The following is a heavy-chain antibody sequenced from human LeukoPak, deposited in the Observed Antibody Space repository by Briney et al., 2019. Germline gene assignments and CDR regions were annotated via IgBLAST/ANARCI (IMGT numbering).Heavy chain of an antibody. Sequence: GRSLRLSCTASGIIFHENTFHWVRQAPGKGLEWVAVIWSDGSERYYADSVKGRFTFSRDNSKDTVYLQMDSLRVEDTAVYYCLKESRVGATFDHWGQGTLVTVSS. CDR2: IWSDGSER. V-gene: IGHV3-33*06. D-gene: IGHD2-15*01. CDR1: GIIFHENT. J-gene: IGHJ4*02. CDR3: LKESRVGATFDH.